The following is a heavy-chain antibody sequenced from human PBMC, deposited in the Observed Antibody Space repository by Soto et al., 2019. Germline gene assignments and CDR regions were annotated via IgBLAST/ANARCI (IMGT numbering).Heavy chain of an antibody. CDR1: GFTFMKYG. CDR2: IWNDGIRK. J-gene: IGHJ4*02. CDR3: ARDDDNDANALDY. V-gene: IGHV3-33*01. Sequence: PWRSLRLSCAASGFTFMKYGMHWVRQAPGKGLEWVALIWNDGIRKVYVDSVKGRFTISRDNSKNTLDLQMNNLRDEDTAVYYCARDDDNDANALDYWGPGTLVTVSS.